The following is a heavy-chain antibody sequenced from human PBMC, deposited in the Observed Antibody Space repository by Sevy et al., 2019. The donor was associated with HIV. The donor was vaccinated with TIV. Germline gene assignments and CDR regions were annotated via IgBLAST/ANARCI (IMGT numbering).Heavy chain of an antibody. D-gene: IGHD3-10*01. J-gene: IGHJ6*02. CDR1: GFTFSSYA. CDR3: AIDNNPFDYYGSGSWTRDYYYYYGMDV. CDR2: ISYDGSNK. V-gene: IGHV3-30-3*01. Sequence: GGSLRLSCAASGFTFSSYAMHWVRQAPGKGLEWVAVISYDGSNKYYADSVKGRFTISRDNSKNTLYLQMNSLRAEDMAVYYCAIDNNPFDYYGSGSWTRDYYYYYGMDVWGQGTTVTVSS.